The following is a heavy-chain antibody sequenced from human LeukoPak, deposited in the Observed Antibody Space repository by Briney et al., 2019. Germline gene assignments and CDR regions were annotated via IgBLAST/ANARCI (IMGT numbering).Heavy chain of an antibody. CDR3: ARESYMDV. CDR2: ISWNSGSI. CDR1: GFTFDDYA. V-gene: IGHV3-9*01. Sequence: GRSLRLSCAASGFTFDDYAMHWVRQAPGKGLEWVSGISWNSGSIGYADSVKGRFTISRDNAKNSLYLQMNSLRAEDTAVYYCARESYMDVWGRGTTVTVSS. J-gene: IGHJ6*03.